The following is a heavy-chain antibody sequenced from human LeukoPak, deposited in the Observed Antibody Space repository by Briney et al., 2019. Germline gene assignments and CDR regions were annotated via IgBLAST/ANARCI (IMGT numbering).Heavy chain of an antibody. Sequence: SGGSLRLSCAASGFTFSTYWMGWIRQPPGKGLEWIGSLYYSGSTYYNPSLKTRVTISVDTSKSQFSLKLDSVTAADTAVYYCVRLPDYYYYYMDVWGRGTSVTVSS. V-gene: IGHV4-39*01. CDR3: VRLPDYYYYYMDV. CDR2: LYYSGST. CDR1: GFTFSTYW. D-gene: IGHD1-14*01. J-gene: IGHJ6*03.